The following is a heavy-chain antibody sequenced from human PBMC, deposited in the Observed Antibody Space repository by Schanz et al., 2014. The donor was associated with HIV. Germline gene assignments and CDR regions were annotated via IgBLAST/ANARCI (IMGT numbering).Heavy chain of an antibody. V-gene: IGHV3-48*03. CDR2: ISSSGNTI. Sequence: EVQLLESGGGLVQPGESLRLSCAVSGFRFSSHAMTWVRQAPGKGLEWVSYISSSGNTINYGDSVKGRFTISRDNAKNSLYLQMNSLRAEDTAVYYCARDSWYGDYWGLGTLVTVSP. CDR3: ARDSWYGDY. J-gene: IGHJ4*02. CDR1: GFRFSSHA. D-gene: IGHD6-13*01.